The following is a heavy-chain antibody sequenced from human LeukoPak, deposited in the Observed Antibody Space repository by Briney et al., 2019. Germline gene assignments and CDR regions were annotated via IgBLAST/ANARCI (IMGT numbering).Heavy chain of an antibody. CDR1: GFTFSSYA. CDR3: VRDLPKYGSGSYYRRLLFGFVDY. J-gene: IGHJ4*02. CDR2: ILYDGSNK. D-gene: IGHD3-10*01. V-gene: IGHV3-30-3*01. Sequence: GRSLRLSCAASGFTFSSYAMHWVRQAPGKGLEWVAVILYDGSNKYYADSVKGRFTISRDNSKNTPYLQMNSLRAEDTAVYYCVRDLPKYGSGSYYRRLLFGFVDYWGQGTLVTVSS.